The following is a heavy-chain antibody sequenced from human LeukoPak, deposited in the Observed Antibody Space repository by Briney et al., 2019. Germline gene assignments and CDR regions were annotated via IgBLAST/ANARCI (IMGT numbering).Heavy chain of an antibody. CDR3: ARCFSNNWFGRYDCYMDV. CDR1: GGSISSGSYY. V-gene: IGHV4-61*02. J-gene: IGHJ6*03. Sequence: SGTLSLTCAVSGGSISSGSYYWIWIRQLAGKGLEWIGRVYTSGSTNYNPSLKSRVTISVDTSKSQFSLKLSSVIAADTAVYYCARCFSNNWFGRYDCYMDVWGKGTTVTVSS. CDR2: VYTSGST. D-gene: IGHD5-12*01.